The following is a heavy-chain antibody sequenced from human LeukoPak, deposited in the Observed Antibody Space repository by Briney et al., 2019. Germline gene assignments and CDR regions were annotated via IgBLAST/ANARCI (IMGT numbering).Heavy chain of an antibody. CDR1: GFTVSSNY. D-gene: IGHD3-10*02. Sequence: GGSLRLSCAASGFTVSSNYMNWVRQAPGKGLEWVSVIYSDGSTYYADSVKGRFTISRDNAKNSLYLQMNSLRAKDTAVYYCAELGITMIGGVWGKGTTVTISS. V-gene: IGHV3-66*01. CDR2: IYSDGST. CDR3: AELGITMIGGV. J-gene: IGHJ6*04.